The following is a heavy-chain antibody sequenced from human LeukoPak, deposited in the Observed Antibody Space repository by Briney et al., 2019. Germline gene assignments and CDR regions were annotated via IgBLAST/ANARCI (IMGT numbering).Heavy chain of an antibody. J-gene: IGHJ4*02. V-gene: IGHV3-74*01. D-gene: IGHD2-2*01. CDR1: GNYW. CDR3: VSFYEAY. Sequence: GSLRLSCAASGNYWMHWFRQAPGKGLVWVSHINSDGSWTSYADSVKGRFTISKDNAKNTVYLQMNNLRAEDTAVYYCVSFYEAYWGRGTLVTVSS. CDR2: INSDGSWT.